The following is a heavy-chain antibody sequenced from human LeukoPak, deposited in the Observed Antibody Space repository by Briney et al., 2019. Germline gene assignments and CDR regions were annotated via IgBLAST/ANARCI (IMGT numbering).Heavy chain of an antibody. Sequence: SQTLALTCAISGDSVSSNSAAWNWIRQSQSRRLEWLGRTYYRSKWYNDYPVSVKSRITINPDTSKNQFSLQLNSVTPEYTAVYFCVRLVGWDIDYWGQGTLVTVSS. CDR3: VRLVGWDIDY. CDR1: GDSVSSNSAA. D-gene: IGHD5-12*01. J-gene: IGHJ4*02. V-gene: IGHV6-1*01. CDR2: TYYRSKWYN.